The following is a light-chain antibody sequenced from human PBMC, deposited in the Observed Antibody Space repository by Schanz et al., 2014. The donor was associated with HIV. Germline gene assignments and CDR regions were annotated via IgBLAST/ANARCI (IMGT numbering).Light chain of an antibody. V-gene: IGKV3-15*01. CDR3: QQYNTWPRT. CDR2: GAS. Sequence: EIVMTQSPATLSVSPGERATLSCRASQSVSSYLAWYQQKPGQAPRLLIYGASTRATGIPGRFSGSGSGTEFTLTISSLQSEDFAVYYCQQYNTWPRTFGQGTKVELK. CDR1: QSVSSY. J-gene: IGKJ1*01.